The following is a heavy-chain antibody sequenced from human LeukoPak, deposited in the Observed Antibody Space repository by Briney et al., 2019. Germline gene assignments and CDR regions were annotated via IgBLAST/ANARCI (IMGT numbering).Heavy chain of an antibody. Sequence: SETLSLTCTVSGGSISSYYWSWIRQPPGKGLEWIGYIYYSGSTNYNPSLKSRVTISVDTSKNQFSLKLSSVTAADTAVYYCARAKAVAGAAYFDYWGQGTLVTVSS. CDR1: GGSISSYY. CDR2: IYYSGST. J-gene: IGHJ4*02. CDR3: ARAKAVAGAAYFDY. D-gene: IGHD6-19*01. V-gene: IGHV4-59*01.